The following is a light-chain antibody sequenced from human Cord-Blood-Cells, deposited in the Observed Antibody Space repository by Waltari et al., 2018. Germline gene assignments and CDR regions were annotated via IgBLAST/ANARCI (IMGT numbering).Light chain of an antibody. CDR1: QSISSY. CDR2: AAS. J-gene: IGKJ1*01. V-gene: IGKV1-39*01. CDR3: QQSYSTPRT. Sequence: DIQMTQSPSSLSASVGDRXNITCRASQSISSYLNWYQQKPGKAPKLLIYAASSLQSGVPSRFSGSGSGTDFTLTISSLQPEDFATYYCQQSYSTPRTFGQGTKVEIK.